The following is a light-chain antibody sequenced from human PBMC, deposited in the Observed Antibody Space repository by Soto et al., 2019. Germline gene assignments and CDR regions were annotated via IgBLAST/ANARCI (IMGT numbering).Light chain of an antibody. J-gene: IGKJ4*01. CDR2: DAS. V-gene: IGKV1-33*01. Sequence: DIQMTQSPSSLSASVGDRVTITCQASQDISNYLNWYQQKTGKAPKLLIYDASNLETEVPSRFSGSGSGTDFTFTISSLQPEDIATYYCQQYDNLPLTFGGGTKVEIK. CDR3: QQYDNLPLT. CDR1: QDISNY.